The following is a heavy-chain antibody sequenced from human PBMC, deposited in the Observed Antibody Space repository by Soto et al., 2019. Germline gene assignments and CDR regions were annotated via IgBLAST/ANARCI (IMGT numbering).Heavy chain of an antibody. D-gene: IGHD6-13*01. CDR3: ARLYSSSWYVSNWFYP. CDR2: ISAYNGNT. J-gene: IGHJ5*02. V-gene: IGHV1-18*01. CDR1: GYTFTSYG. Sequence: ASVKVSCKASGYTFTSYGISWVRQAPGQGLEWMGWISAYNGNTNYAQKLQGRVTMTTDTSTSTAYMELRSLRSDDTAVYYCARLYSSSWYVSNWFYPWGQGTLVTVSS.